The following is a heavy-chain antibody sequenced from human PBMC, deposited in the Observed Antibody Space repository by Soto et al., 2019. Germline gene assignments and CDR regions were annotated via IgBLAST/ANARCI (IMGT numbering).Heavy chain of an antibody. D-gene: IGHD6-6*01. CDR3: ARDLWSIAPRYGMDV. J-gene: IGHJ6*02. V-gene: IGHV3-30-3*01. CDR1: GFTFSSYA. CDR2: ISYDGSNK. Sequence: QVQLVESGGGVVQPGRSLRLSCAASGFTFSSYAMHWVRQAPGKGLEWVAVISYDGSNKYYADSVKGRFTISRDNSKNTLYLQMTSLRAEDTAVYYCARDLWSIAPRYGMDVCGQGTTVTVSS.